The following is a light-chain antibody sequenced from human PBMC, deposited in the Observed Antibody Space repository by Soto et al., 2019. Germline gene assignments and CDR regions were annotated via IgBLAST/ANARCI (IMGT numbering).Light chain of an antibody. CDR3: QQYNNWPPCT. CDR2: GAS. J-gene: IGKJ4*01. V-gene: IGKV3-15*01. CDR1: QSVSSN. Sequence: EIVMTQSPATLSVSPGERATLSCRASQSVSSNLAWYQQKPGQAPRLLIYGASTRATGIPAGFSGSGSGTEFTLTISSLQSEDFAVYYCQQYNNWPPCTFGGGTKVDIK.